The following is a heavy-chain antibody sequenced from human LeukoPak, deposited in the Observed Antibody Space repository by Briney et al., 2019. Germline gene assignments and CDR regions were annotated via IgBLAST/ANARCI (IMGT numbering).Heavy chain of an antibody. V-gene: IGHV3-74*01. CDR3: ARDSSGWYLNWFDP. Sequence: GGSLRLSCAASGFTFSSYAVSWVRQAPGKGLVWVSRINSDGSSTSYADSVKGRFTISRDNAKNTLYLQMNSLRAEDTAVYYCARDSSGWYLNWFDPWGQGTLVTVSS. CDR1: GFTFSSYA. CDR2: INSDGSST. D-gene: IGHD6-19*01. J-gene: IGHJ5*02.